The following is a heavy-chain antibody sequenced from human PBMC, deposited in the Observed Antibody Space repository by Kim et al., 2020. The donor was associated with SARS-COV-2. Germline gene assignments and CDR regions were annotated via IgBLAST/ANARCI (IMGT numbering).Heavy chain of an antibody. D-gene: IGHD6-13*01. J-gene: IGHJ3*02. CDR1: AGSIGSYY. Sequence: SETLSLTCTVSAGSIGSYYWSWIWQPPGKGLEWIGYIYYTGSTNYNPSLKSRVTISVDTSKNQFSLKLTSVTAADTAVYYCAPHSSTWGDAFDIWGQGTMVTVSS. CDR2: IYYTGST. V-gene: IGHV4-59*13. CDR3: APHSSTWGDAFDI.